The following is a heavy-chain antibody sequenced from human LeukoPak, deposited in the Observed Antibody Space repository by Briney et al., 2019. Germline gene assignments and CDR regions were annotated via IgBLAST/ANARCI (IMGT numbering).Heavy chain of an antibody. V-gene: IGHV4-39*07. CDR1: GGSISSSSYY. Sequence: PSETLSLTCTVSGGSISSSSYYWGWIRQPPGKGLEWIGSIYYSGSTYYNPSLKSRVTISVDTSKNQFSLKLSSVTAADTAVYYCARAGAKYYYDSSGYYSTAFDIWGQGTMVTVSS. J-gene: IGHJ3*02. CDR2: IYYSGST. CDR3: ARAGAKYYYDSSGYYSTAFDI. D-gene: IGHD3-22*01.